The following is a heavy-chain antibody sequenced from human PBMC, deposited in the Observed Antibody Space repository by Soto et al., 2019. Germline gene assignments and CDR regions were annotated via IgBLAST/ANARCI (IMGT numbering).Heavy chain of an antibody. CDR3: ARGYYGSGSYYIRWFDP. CDR2: MNPNSGNT. D-gene: IGHD3-10*01. Sequence: QVQLVQSGAEVKKPGASVKVSCKASGYTFTSYDINWVRQATGQGLEWMGWMNPNSGNTGYAQKFQGRVTMTRNTSISTAYMGLSSLRSEDTAVYYCARGYYGSGSYYIRWFDPWGQGTLVTVSS. V-gene: IGHV1-8*01. CDR1: GYTFTSYD. J-gene: IGHJ5*02.